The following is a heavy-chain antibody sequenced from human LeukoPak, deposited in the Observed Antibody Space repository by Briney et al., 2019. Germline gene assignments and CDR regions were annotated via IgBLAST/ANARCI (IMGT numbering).Heavy chain of an antibody. CDR1: GYSIRSGYH. J-gene: IGHJ5*02. CDR3: ARELELLWFGELSHWFDP. D-gene: IGHD3-10*01. V-gene: IGHV4-38-2*02. CDR2: INYSEKP. Sequence: PSETLSLTCSVSGYSIRSGYHWAWIRQPPGRGLEWIGSINYSEKPYYNPSLKSRVTISVDTSKNQFSLKLSSVTAADTAVYYCARELELLWFGELSHWFDPWGQGTLVTVSS.